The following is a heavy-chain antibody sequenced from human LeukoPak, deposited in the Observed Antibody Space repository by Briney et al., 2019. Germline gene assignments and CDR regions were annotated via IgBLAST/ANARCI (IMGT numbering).Heavy chain of an antibody. CDR1: GFTFSSYE. D-gene: IGHD6-13*01. CDR3: ARVPPRGISIAAAEDY. CDR2: ISSSGSTI. J-gene: IGHJ4*02. Sequence: GGSLRLSCAASGFTFSSYEMNWVRQAPGEGREGVSYISSSGSTIYYADSVKGRFTISIDNAKNSLYLQMTSLGAEDTAVYYCARVPPRGISIAAAEDYWGQGTLVTVSS. V-gene: IGHV3-48*03.